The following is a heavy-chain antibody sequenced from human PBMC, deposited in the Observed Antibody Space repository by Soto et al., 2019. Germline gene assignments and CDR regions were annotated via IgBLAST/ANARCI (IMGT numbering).Heavy chain of an antibody. Sequence: QVPLVQSGPEVKKPGASVKVSCKPSGYAFTTSGISWVRQAPGQGLEWMGWISAYNGDTNYAQKFQGRVTMTTDTSTSTAYMELRSLRSDDTAVYYCARDDIAVRPGWFDPWGQGSLVTVSS. J-gene: IGHJ5*02. V-gene: IGHV1-18*01. D-gene: IGHD6-6*01. CDR2: ISAYNGDT. CDR3: ARDDIAVRPGWFDP. CDR1: GYAFTTSG.